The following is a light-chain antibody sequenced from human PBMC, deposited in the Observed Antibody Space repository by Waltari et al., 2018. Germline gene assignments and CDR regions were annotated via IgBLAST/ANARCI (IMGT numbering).Light chain of an antibody. CDR2: EGT. V-gene: IGLV2-23*01. Sequence: QSALTQPASVSGSPGQSITISCAGATSDVVTYSLVSWYQQHPGNPPKRMIHEGTQRPSGISNRCSGSNSDNTASLTISGLQFEDEAYYYCCSYAGSSPLFGGGTRVTVL. J-gene: IGLJ3*02. CDR1: TSDVVTYSL. CDR3: CSYAGSSPL.